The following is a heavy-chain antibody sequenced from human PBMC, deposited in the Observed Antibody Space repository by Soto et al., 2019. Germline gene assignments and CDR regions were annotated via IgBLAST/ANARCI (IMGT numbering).Heavy chain of an antibody. Sequence: GGSLRLSCAASGFTFSSYAMSWVRQAPGKGLEWVSAISGSGGSTYYADSVKGRFTISRDNSKNTLYLQMNSQRAEDTAVYYCAKELDYCTNGVCYFDYWGQGTLVTVSS. J-gene: IGHJ4*02. CDR2: ISGSGGST. D-gene: IGHD2-8*01. V-gene: IGHV3-23*01. CDR1: GFTFSSYA. CDR3: AKELDYCTNGVCYFDY.